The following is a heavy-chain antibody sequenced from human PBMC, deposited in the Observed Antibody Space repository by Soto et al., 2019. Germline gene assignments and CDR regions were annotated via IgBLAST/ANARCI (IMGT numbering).Heavy chain of an antibody. CDR1: GFTVSSNY. Sequence: GGSLRLSCAASGFTVSSNYMSWVRQAPGKGLEWVSVIYSGGSTYYADSVKGRFTISRDNSKNTLYLQMNSLRAEDTAVYYCARDRGGYYYYGMDVWGQGTTVPVS. V-gene: IGHV3-66*01. D-gene: IGHD3-10*01. CDR2: IYSGGST. J-gene: IGHJ6*02. CDR3: ARDRGGYYYYGMDV.